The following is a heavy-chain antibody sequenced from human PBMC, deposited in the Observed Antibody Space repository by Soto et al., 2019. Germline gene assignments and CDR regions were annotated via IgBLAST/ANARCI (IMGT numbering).Heavy chain of an antibody. CDR1: GNTVTNLG. CDR2: ISAYTDDP. D-gene: IGHD2-2*01. V-gene: IGHV1-18*01. J-gene: IGHJ5*02. CDR3: ARVIPGADAWFDP. Sequence: QGQLVQSGSEVKKPGASVKVSCTASGNTVTNLGVTWVRQAPGKGLEWMGWISAYTDDPNYAQKFQGRVTMTIATSTSTAYLDLSSRTSDDTALYYCARVIPGADAWFDPWGQGTLVTVYS.